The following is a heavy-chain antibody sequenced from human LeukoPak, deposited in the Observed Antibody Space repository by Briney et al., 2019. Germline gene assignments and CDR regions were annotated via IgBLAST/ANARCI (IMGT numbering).Heavy chain of an antibody. D-gene: IGHD3-10*01. J-gene: IGHJ6*02. Sequence: ASVKVSCKASGYTFINYYIHWVRQAPGQGLEWMVLINPSGGSTTYAQKIQGRVTLTRDTSTSTVYMELSSLRSDDTSVYYCAREGYGSGRRLGMDVWGQGTTVTVSS. CDR1: GYTFINYY. CDR2: INPSGGST. V-gene: IGHV1-46*01. CDR3: AREGYGSGRRLGMDV.